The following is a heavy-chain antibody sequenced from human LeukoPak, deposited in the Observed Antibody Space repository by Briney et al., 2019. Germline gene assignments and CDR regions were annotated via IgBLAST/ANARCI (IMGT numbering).Heavy chain of an antibody. CDR2: INHNGDT. CDR3: ARGRKWRPFDI. Sequence: SETLSLTCAVYGGSLSGYYWSWIRQPPGKGLEWIGDINHNGDTNYNPSLASRVTMFIDTSKNQFSLKLHSVTAADTAVYYCARGRKWRPFDIWGQGTMVTVSS. D-gene: IGHD2-8*01. J-gene: IGHJ3*02. CDR1: GGSLSGYY. V-gene: IGHV4-34*01.